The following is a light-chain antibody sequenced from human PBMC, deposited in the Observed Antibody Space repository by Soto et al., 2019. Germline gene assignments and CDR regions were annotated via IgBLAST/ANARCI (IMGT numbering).Light chain of an antibody. V-gene: IGLV1-44*01. CDR3: AAWDDSLIYV. CDR2: SNN. CDR1: SSNIGSNT. Sequence: QSVLTQPPSASGTPGQRVTISCSGSSSNIGSNTVNWYQQLPGTAPKLLIYSNNQRPSGVPDRFSGSKSGTSASLDISGLQSEDEADYYCAAWDDSLIYVFGTGTKVTVL. J-gene: IGLJ1*01.